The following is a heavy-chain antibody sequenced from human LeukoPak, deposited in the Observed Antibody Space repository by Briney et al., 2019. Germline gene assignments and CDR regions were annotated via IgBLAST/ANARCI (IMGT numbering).Heavy chain of an antibody. Sequence: SETLSLTCTVSGGSISSYYWSWIRQPPGKGLEWIGYTYYSGSTNYNPSLKSRVTISVDTSKNQFSLKLSSVTAADTAVYYCARDSPDYYDSSGLDYWGQGTLVTVSS. CDR1: GGSISSYY. J-gene: IGHJ4*02. CDR3: ARDSPDYYDSSGLDY. D-gene: IGHD3-22*01. V-gene: IGHV4-59*01. CDR2: TYYSGST.